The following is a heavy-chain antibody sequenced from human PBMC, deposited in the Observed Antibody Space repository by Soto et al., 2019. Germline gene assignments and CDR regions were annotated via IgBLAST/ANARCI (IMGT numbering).Heavy chain of an antibody. CDR2: IKSKTDGGTT. D-gene: IGHD2-2*01. CDR1: GFTFSNAW. Sequence: GGSLRLSCAASGFTFSNAWMSWVRQAPGKGLEWVGRIKSKTDGGTTDYAAPVKCRFTISRDDSKNTLYLQMNSLKTEDTAVYYCTTGEYQLLHAFDIWGQGTMVTVSS. J-gene: IGHJ3*02. CDR3: TTGEYQLLHAFDI. V-gene: IGHV3-15*01.